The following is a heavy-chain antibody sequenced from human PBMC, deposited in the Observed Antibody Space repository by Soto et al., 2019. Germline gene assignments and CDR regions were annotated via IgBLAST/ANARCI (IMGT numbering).Heavy chain of an antibody. D-gene: IGHD2-15*01. Sequence: ASGKVSCKASGYTFTSYAMHWVRQAPGQRLEWMGWINADNGNTKDSQKFQGRVTITRDTSASTVYMELRSLRSDDTAVYYCARAGAAPYYYYGMDVWGQGTRVTVSS. V-gene: IGHV1-3*01. CDR2: INADNGNT. CDR3: ARAGAAPYYYYGMDV. J-gene: IGHJ6*02. CDR1: GYTFTSYA.